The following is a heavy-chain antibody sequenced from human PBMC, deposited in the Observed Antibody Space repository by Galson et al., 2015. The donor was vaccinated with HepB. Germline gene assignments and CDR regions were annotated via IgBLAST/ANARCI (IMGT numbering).Heavy chain of an antibody. CDR1: GVTFSGSV. CDR3: TGGAGGYTSGWLTANFAF. V-gene: IGHV3-73*01. J-gene: IGHJ4*02. CDR2: VRSKAKTYAT. Sequence: SLRLSCAASGVTFSGSVVHWVRQASGKGLEWVGHVRSKAKTYATEYAASVKGRFTISRDDSKKTVYLQMNSLKIEDTAVYYCTGGAGGYTSGWLTANFAFWGQGTLVTVSS. D-gene: IGHD6-19*01.